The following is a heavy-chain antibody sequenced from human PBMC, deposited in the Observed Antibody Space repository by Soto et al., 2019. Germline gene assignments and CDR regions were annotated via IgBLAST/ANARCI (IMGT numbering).Heavy chain of an antibody. Sequence: SVKVSCKASGGTFSSYAISWVRQAPGQGLEWMGGIIPIFGTANYAQKFQGRVTITADESTSTAYMELSSLRSEDTAVYYCAVGTTYYDILTGYYYYYYGMDVWGQGTTVTGSS. D-gene: IGHD3-9*01. J-gene: IGHJ6*02. CDR2: IIPIFGTA. CDR3: AVGTTYYDILTGYYYYYYGMDV. V-gene: IGHV1-69*13. CDR1: GGTFSSYA.